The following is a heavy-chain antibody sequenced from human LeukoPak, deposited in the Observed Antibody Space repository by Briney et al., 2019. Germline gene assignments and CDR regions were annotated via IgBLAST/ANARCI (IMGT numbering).Heavy chain of an antibody. J-gene: IGHJ6*03. CDR3: AREAFRTGYDFWSDSYYMDV. CDR2: IKQDGSEK. D-gene: IGHD3-3*01. Sequence: PGGSLRLPCAASGFTFSNYWMSWVRQAPGKGLEWVASIKQDGSEKYYVDSVKGRFTISRDSAQNSLYLQMKSLRDEDTAVYYCAREAFRTGYDFWSDSYYMDVWGKGTTVSVSS. CDR1: GFTFSNYW. V-gene: IGHV3-7*01.